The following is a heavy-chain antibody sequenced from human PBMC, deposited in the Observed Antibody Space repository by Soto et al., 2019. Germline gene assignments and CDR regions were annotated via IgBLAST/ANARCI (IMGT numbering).Heavy chain of an antibody. D-gene: IGHD2-15*01. J-gene: IGHJ4*02. CDR3: ARQSLDCSGGSCYTYYFDY. CDR1: GGSISSSSYY. CDR2: IFYSGST. Sequence: PSETLSLTCTVSGGSISSSSYYWGWIRQPPGKGLEWIGSIFYSGSTYYNPSLKSRVTISVDTSKNQFSLKLSSVTAADTAVYYCARQSLDCSGGSCYTYYFDYWGQGTLVTVSS. V-gene: IGHV4-39*01.